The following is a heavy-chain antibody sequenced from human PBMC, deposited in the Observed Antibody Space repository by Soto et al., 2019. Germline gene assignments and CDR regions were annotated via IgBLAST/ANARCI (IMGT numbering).Heavy chain of an antibody. CDR1: GFTFSAYS. Sequence: GGSLRLSCAASGFTFSAYSMNWVRQAPGKGLEWVSYIISSSSTIYYADSVKGRFTISRDNAKNSVYLQMNSLRDEDTAVYYCARDAPESPYYYDSRYFDYWGQGTLVTVSS. V-gene: IGHV3-48*02. CDR3: ARDAPESPYYYDSRYFDY. CDR2: IISSSSTI. J-gene: IGHJ4*02. D-gene: IGHD3-22*01.